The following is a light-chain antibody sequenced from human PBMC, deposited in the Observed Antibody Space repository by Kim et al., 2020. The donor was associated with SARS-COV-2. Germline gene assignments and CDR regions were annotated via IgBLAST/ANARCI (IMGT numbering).Light chain of an antibody. Sequence: SYELTQPPSVSVSPGQTASITCSGDKLGDKYACWYQQKPGQSPVLVIYQDSKRPSGIPERFSGSNSGNTATLTISGTQATDEADYYCQAWDSSTKVVFGGGTQLTVL. J-gene: IGLJ2*01. V-gene: IGLV3-1*01. CDR1: KLGDKY. CDR2: QDS. CDR3: QAWDSSTKVV.